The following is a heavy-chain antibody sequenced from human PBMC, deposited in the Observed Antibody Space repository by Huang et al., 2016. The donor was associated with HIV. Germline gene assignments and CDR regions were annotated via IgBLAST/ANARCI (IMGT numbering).Heavy chain of an antibody. Sequence: SSVRVSCEASGGTFSSYAINWVRQAPGQGLEWMGGIIPIFGTPNYAQQFQGRVTITADESTSTAYMALSSLRSDDTAVYYCARDRKYDNAWYWFDPWGQGTLVTVSS. J-gene: IGHJ5*02. V-gene: IGHV1-69*01. CDR1: GGTFSSYA. CDR2: IIPIFGTP. D-gene: IGHD1-1*01. CDR3: ARDRKYDNAWYWFDP.